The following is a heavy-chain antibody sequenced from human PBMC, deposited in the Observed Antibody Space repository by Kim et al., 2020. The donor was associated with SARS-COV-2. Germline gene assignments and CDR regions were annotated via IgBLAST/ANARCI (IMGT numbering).Heavy chain of an antibody. D-gene: IGHD3-10*02. CDR3: AKTILVENWTHNRFHF. V-gene: IGHV3-23*01. CDR2: ITGGGT. J-gene: IGHJ5*01. CDR1: GFTFSNYA. Sequence: GGSLRLSCAASGFTFSNYAMGWVRQAPGKGLEWVSTITGGGTYYADSVKGRLTISRDDSRDTLYLQMDGLRAEDTAIYYWAKTILVENWTHNRFHFWGQGTLVTVSS.